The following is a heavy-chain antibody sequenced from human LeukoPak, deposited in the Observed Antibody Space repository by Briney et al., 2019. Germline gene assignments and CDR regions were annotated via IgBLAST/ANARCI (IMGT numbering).Heavy chain of an antibody. CDR3: ARGPRYFDWLFAGSED. CDR1: GYTFTRYY. J-gene: IGHJ4*02. Sequence: ASVTVSCKPSGYTFTRYYMHWVRQAPGQGREWMGIINPSGGSTSYAQEFQGRVTMTRDTSTSTVYMELSSLRSEDTGVYYCARGPRYFDWLFAGSEDWGQGTLVTVSS. CDR2: INPSGGST. D-gene: IGHD3-9*01. V-gene: IGHV1-46*01.